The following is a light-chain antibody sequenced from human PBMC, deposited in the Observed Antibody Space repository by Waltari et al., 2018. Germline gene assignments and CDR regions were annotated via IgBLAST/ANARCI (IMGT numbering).Light chain of an antibody. CDR2: EGS. CDR1: SSDVGSYNL. Sequence: QSALTQPASVSGSPGQSITISCTGTSSDVGSYNLVSWYQQHPGKAPKLMIYEGSKRPSGVSDRFSGSKAGNTASLTISGRQAEDEADYYCCSYAGSSTVVVFGGGTKLTVL. J-gene: IGLJ2*01. CDR3: CSYAGSSTVVV. V-gene: IGLV2-23*03.